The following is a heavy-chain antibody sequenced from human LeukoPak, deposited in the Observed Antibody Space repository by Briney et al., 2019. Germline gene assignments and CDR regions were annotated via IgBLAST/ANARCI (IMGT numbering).Heavy chain of an antibody. CDR1: GFTFSTYS. Sequence: GGSLRLSCAASGFTFSTYSMNGVRQAPGKGLEWVSSISSSSTYIYYADSVKGRFTISRDNAKNSLYLQMNSLRAEDTAVYYCARDLNTGYSSGWYIDYWGQGTLVTVSS. J-gene: IGHJ4*02. CDR3: ARDLNTGYSSGWYIDY. CDR2: ISSSSTYI. V-gene: IGHV3-21*01. D-gene: IGHD6-19*01.